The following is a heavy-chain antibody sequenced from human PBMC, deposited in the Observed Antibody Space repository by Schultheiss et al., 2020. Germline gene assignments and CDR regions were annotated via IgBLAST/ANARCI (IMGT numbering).Heavy chain of an antibody. CDR3: ARDNYYDSSGYPEGGGMDV. CDR1: GFTLSDFP. V-gene: IGHV3-23*01. Sequence: GESLKISCAASGFTLSDFPMSWIRQVPGQGLSWVSTVSAGAYSTYEADSVKGRFTVPRDNSKNTLYLQMNSLRAEDTAVYYCARDNYYDSSGYPEGGGMDVWGQGTTVTVSS. J-gene: IGHJ6*02. CDR2: VSAGAYST. D-gene: IGHD3-22*01.